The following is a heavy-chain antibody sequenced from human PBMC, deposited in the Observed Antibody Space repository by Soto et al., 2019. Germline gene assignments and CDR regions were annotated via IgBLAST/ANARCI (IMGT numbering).Heavy chain of an antibody. CDR1: GYSFTSYW. CDR3: ARRSYYYDSSGYYFWFDP. V-gene: IGHV5-51*01. Sequence: PVESLNISCKVSGYSFTSYWIVWVRQMPGKGLEWMGIIYPGDSDTRYSPSFQGQVTISADKSISTAYLQWSSLKASDTAMYYCARRSYYYDSSGYYFWFDPWGQGTLVTVS. D-gene: IGHD3-22*01. CDR2: IYPGDSDT. J-gene: IGHJ5*02.